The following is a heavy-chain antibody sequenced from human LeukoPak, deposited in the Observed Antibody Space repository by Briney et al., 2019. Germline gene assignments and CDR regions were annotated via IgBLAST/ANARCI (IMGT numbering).Heavy chain of an antibody. CDR1: GYAFTSYD. CDR2: MNPNSGNT. J-gene: IGHJ4*02. Sequence: GASVKVSCKASGYAFTSYDINWVRQAPGQGLEWMGWMNPNSGNTGYAQKFQGRVTITADKSTSTAYMELSSLRSEDTAVYYCAKDIQSDDFWSGSTFDYWGQGALVTVSS. CDR3: AKDIQSDDFWSGSTFDY. D-gene: IGHD3-3*01. V-gene: IGHV1-8*03.